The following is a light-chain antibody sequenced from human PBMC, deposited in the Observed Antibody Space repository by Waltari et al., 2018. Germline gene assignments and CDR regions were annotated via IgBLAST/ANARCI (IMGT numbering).Light chain of an antibody. V-gene: IGKV3-15*01. J-gene: IGKJ1*01. CDR3: QQYNNWPPRT. CDR1: QRVSSN. Sequence: EIVITQSPATLSVPPGERATLSCRASQRVSSNLAWYQQKPGQAPRLLIYGASTRATGIPARFSGSGSGTEFTLTISSMQSEDFAVYYCQQYNNWPPRTFGQGTKVEIK. CDR2: GAS.